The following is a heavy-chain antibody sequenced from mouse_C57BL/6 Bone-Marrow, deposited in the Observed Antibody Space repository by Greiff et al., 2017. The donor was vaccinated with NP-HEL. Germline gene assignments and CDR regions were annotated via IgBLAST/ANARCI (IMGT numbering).Heavy chain of an antibody. CDR2: INPGSGGT. Sequence: VQLQQSGAELVRPGTSVKVSCKASGYAFTNYLIEWVKQRPGQGLEWIGVINPGSGGTNYNEKFKGKATLTADKSSSTAYMQLSSLTSEDSAVYFCANADGYAWFAYWGQGTLVTVSA. V-gene: IGHV1-54*01. CDR1: GYAFTNYL. D-gene: IGHD2-3*01. J-gene: IGHJ3*01. CDR3: ANADGYAWFAY.